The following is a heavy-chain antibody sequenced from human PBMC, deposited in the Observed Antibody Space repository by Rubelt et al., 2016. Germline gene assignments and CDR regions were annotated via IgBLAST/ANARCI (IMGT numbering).Heavy chain of an antibody. CDR3: ANLIKHYYGSGSPQTNMDV. Sequence: GGGLVQPGGSLRLSCAASGFIFSNYWMSWVRQAPGQGLEWLANIKQDGSEKFYVDYVRGRFTISRDNAKGSLYLQMNSLSAEDTAVYYCANLIKHYYGSGSPQTNMDVWGQGTTVTVSS. CDR2: IKQDGSEK. J-gene: IGHJ6*02. CDR1: GFIFSNYW. D-gene: IGHD3-10*01. V-gene: IGHV3-7*05.